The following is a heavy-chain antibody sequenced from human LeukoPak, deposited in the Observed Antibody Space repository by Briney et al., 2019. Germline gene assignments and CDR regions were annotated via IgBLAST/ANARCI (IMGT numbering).Heavy chain of an antibody. CDR1: GFSFSTYG. CDR2: IWYDGSTK. D-gene: IGHD6-19*01. Sequence: GGSLRLSCEVSGFSFSTYGMHWVRQPPGKGLEWVAVIWYDGSTKYYADSVRGRFTISRDNSRDTLYLQLNSLRAEDTAVYYCAKDSSGWIFDYWGQGTLVTVSS. CDR3: AKDSSGWIFDY. J-gene: IGHJ4*02. V-gene: IGHV3-33*06.